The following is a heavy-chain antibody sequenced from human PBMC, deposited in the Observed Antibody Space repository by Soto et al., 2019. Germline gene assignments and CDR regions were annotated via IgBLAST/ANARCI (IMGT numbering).Heavy chain of an antibody. V-gene: IGHV3-30*18. CDR2: ISYDRSNE. D-gene: IGHD6-19*01. J-gene: IGHJ4*02. CDR1: GFTFSSYG. Sequence: QVQLVESGGGVVQPGRSLRLSCAASGFTFSSYGMQWVRQAPGKGLEWVAFISYDRSNEYYADSVKGRFTISRDNSKNTLYLQMNSLRPEDTAVYYCAKDQSSGWFVDHWGQGTLVTVSS. CDR3: AKDQSSGWFVDH.